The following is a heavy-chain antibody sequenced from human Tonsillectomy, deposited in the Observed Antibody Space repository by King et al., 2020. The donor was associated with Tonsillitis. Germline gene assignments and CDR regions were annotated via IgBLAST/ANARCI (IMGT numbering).Heavy chain of an antibody. J-gene: IGHJ4*02. CDR1: GYSFTSYW. Sequence: VQLVESGAEVKKPGESLRISCKGSGYSFTSYWISWVRQMPGKGLEWMGRIDPSDSYTNYSPSFQSHVTISATKYISTAYLQWSSLKASDTAMYYCASLSQNTDLAADYWGQGTLVTVSS. CDR3: ASLSQNTDLAADY. D-gene: IGHD3/OR15-3a*01. V-gene: IGHV5-10-1*01. CDR2: IDPSDSYT.